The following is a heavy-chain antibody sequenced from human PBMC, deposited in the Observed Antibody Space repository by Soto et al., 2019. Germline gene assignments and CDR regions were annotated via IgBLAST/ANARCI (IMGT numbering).Heavy chain of an antibody. CDR3: ARIPSYDTSGPLDYYYGMDV. J-gene: IGHJ6*02. Sequence: QVQLVHSGAEVKKPGASVKVSCKASGFTFTSYDIGWVRQASGQGLEWMGWMNPNSGNTGYAQKFQGRVTMTRNNAIGTAYMELSSMRSEDTAVYYCARIPSYDTSGPLDYYYGMDVWGPGTTVTVSS. D-gene: IGHD3-22*01. CDR1: GFTFTSYD. CDR2: MNPNSGNT. V-gene: IGHV1-8*01.